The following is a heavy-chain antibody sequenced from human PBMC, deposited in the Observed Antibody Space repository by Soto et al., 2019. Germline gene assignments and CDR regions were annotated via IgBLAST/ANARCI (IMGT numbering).Heavy chain of an antibody. J-gene: IGHJ6*02. V-gene: IGHV3-21*01. Sequence: EVQLVESGGGLVKPGGSLRLSCAASGFTFSSYSMNWVRQAPGKGLEWVSSISSSRSYIYYADSVKGRFTISRDNAKNSLYLQMNNLRAEDTAVYYCARDYVGDGIDVWGQGTTVTVSS. CDR1: GFTFSSYS. CDR2: ISSSRSYI. D-gene: IGHD2-15*01. CDR3: ARDYVGDGIDV.